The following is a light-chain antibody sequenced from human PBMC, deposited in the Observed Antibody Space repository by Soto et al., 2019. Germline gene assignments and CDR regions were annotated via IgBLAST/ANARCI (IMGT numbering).Light chain of an antibody. CDR3: QQYDNSPIT. Sequence: DIQMPQSASSLSASLVDIVSIPCRASQNIRDVLNWYQQKPGKAPKLLIYSASSLQSGVPSRFSGTGSETDFTLTISRLEPEDFAVYYCQQYDNSPITFGQGTRLEI. CDR2: SAS. V-gene: IGKV1-39*01. J-gene: IGKJ5*01. CDR1: QNIRDV.